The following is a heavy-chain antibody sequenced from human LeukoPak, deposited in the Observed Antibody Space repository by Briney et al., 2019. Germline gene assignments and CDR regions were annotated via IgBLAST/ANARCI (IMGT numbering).Heavy chain of an antibody. V-gene: IGHV3-33*01. CDR2: IWYDGSNK. CDR1: GFTFSSYC. D-gene: IGHD5-24*01. J-gene: IGHJ3*02. CDR3: VREMGLVDMSTMIPGGAFDI. Sequence: ARSLRLSCAASGFTFSSYCMHWVRQAPGKGLEWVAVIWYDGSNKYYADSVKGRFTMCRDNSKSTLYMQMNCLRAEETAVYYCVREMGLVDMSTMIPGGAFDIWGQGTAVTVSS.